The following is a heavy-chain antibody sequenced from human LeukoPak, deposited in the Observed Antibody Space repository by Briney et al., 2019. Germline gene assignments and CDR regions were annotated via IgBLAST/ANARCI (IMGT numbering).Heavy chain of an antibody. CDR1: GFTFSSYA. Sequence: GGSLRLSCAASGFTFSSYAMSWVRQAPGRGLEWVSAISGSGGSTYYADSVKGRFTISRDNSKNTLYLQMNSLRAVGTAVYYCAKDMGYGDYSDYWGQGTLVTVSS. D-gene: IGHD4-17*01. J-gene: IGHJ4*02. CDR2: ISGSGGST. V-gene: IGHV3-23*01. CDR3: AKDMGYGDYSDY.